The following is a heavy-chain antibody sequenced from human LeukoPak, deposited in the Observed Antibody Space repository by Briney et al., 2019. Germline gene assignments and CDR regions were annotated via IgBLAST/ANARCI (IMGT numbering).Heavy chain of an antibody. D-gene: IGHD3-3*01. CDR1: GFSVSSNY. V-gene: IGHV3-53*01. CDR3: ASTIFGAGTN. J-gene: IGHJ4*02. Sequence: PGGSLRLSCVVSGFSVSSNYMTWVRQAPGKGLEWVSLIYSGGTTYYADSVKGRFTISRDNSKNTVSLQMNCLRVDDTAMYYCASTIFGAGTNWGQGTLVTVSS. CDR2: IYSGGTT.